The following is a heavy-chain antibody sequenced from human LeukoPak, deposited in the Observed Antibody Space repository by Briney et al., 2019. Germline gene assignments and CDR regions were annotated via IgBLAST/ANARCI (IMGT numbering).Heavy chain of an antibody. CDR3: TRDLTGTYHNY. D-gene: IGHD3-9*01. V-gene: IGHV3-49*03. CDR2: IRSKDYGGTI. CDR1: GFTFGDYA. J-gene: IGHJ4*02. Sequence: GGSLRLSCTASGFTFGDYAMSWFRQAPGKGLEWVGFIRSKDYGGTIEYAASVKGRFTISRDDSKNSLYLQMNSLKTEDTAVYYCTRDLTGTYHNYWGQGTLVAVSS.